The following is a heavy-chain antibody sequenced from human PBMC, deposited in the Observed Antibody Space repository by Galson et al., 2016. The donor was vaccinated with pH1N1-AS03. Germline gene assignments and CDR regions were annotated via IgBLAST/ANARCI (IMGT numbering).Heavy chain of an antibody. Sequence: SVKVSCKASGGTFSNFAISWMRQAPGQGLEWMGGIHPIFGTVTYAQKFQGRLTVTADDSTSAAYMELSSLTSEDTAIYYCARDRYYDGSGRKFFESEYWGRGTLSTSP. CDR1: GGTFSNFA. CDR3: ARDRYYDGSGRKFFESEY. CDR2: IHPIFGTV. V-gene: IGHV1-69*13. D-gene: IGHD3-22*01. J-gene: IGHJ4*02.